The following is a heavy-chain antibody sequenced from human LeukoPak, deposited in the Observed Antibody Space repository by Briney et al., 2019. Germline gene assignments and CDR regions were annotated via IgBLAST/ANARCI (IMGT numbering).Heavy chain of an antibody. V-gene: IGHV3-23*01. CDR3: AKGVSYIPVVRTYFDS. CDR2: ISGSGSST. D-gene: IGHD3-22*01. CDR1: GFTFSSFS. J-gene: IGHJ4*02. Sequence: GGSLRLSCAASGFTFSSFSMNWVRQAPGKGLEWVSAISGSGSSTYYADSVKGRFSISRDNSKNTLSLQMNSLRAEDTAAYYCAKGVSYIPVVRTYFDSWGQGTLVTVSS.